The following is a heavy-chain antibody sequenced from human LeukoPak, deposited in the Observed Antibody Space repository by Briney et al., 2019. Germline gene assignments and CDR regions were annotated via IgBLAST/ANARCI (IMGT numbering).Heavy chain of an antibody. D-gene: IGHD4-17*01. J-gene: IGHJ4*02. CDR1: GLTVSSSY. Sequence: GGSLRLSCASSGLTVSSSYMSWVRQAPGKGLEWVSVIYSGGSAYYADSVKGRFTISRDNSKNTVYLQMNSLRAEDAAVYYCARPLKTVPYYFDSWGQGTLVTVSS. CDR3: ARPLKTVPYYFDS. V-gene: IGHV3-53*01. CDR2: IYSGGSA.